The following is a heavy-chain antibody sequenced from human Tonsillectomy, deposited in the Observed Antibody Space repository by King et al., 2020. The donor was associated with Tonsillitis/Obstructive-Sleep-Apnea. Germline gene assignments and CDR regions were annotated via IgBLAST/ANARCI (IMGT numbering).Heavy chain of an antibody. CDR2: IYYSGST. Sequence: VQLQESGPGLVKPSETLSLTCTVSGGSISSYYWSWIRQPPGKGLEWIGYIYYSGSTNYNPSLKSRVTISVDTSKNQFSLKLSSVTAADTAVYYCARGPHYYYMDVWGKGTTVTVSS. CDR3: ARGPHYYYMDV. CDR1: GGSISSYY. V-gene: IGHV4-59*01. J-gene: IGHJ6*03.